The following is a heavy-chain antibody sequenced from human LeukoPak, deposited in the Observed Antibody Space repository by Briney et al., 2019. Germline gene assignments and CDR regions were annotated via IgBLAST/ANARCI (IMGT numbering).Heavy chain of an antibody. CDR2: ISGSGGST. D-gene: IGHD3-22*01. J-gene: IGHJ4*02. Sequence: GGSLRLSCAASGFTFSSYGMSWVRQAPGKGLEWVSAISGSGGSTYYADSVKGRFTISRDNSKNTLYLQMNSLRAEDTAVYYCASRSDYYDSSGSNDYWGQGTLVTVSS. V-gene: IGHV3-23*01. CDR1: GFTFSSYG. CDR3: ASRSDYYDSSGSNDY.